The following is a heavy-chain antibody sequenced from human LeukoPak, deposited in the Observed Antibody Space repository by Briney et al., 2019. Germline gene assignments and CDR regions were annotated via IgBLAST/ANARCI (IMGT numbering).Heavy chain of an antibody. J-gene: IGHJ4*02. CDR2: INPSGGIT. CDR1: GYIFTSYY. Sequence: GAPVKVSCKTSGYIFTSYYIHWVRQAPGQGLEWMGIINPSGGITTYAQEFQGRVTMTRDTSTSTVYMELSSLRSDDTAVYYCARGVDCSSTSCYTAGDYWGQGTLVTVSS. CDR3: ARGVDCSSTSCYTAGDY. V-gene: IGHV1-46*01. D-gene: IGHD2-2*02.